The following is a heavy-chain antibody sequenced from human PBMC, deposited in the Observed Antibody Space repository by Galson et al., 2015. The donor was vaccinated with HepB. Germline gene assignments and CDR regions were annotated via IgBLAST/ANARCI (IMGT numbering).Heavy chain of an antibody. Sequence: SLRLSCAASGFTFSSYAMHWVRQAPGKGLEWVAVISYDGSNKYYADSVKGRFTISRDNSKNTLYLQMNSLRAEDTAVYYCAVDLDTAKPVDYWGQGTLVTVSS. CDR1: GFTFSSYA. CDR3: AVDLDTAKPVDY. J-gene: IGHJ4*02. CDR2: ISYDGSNK. V-gene: IGHV3-30*04. D-gene: IGHD5-18*01.